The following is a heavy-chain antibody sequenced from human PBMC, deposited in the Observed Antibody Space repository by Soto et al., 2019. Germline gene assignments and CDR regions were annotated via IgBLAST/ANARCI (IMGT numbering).Heavy chain of an antibody. CDR1: GGSISTSSYY. D-gene: IGHD6-13*01. J-gene: IGHJ1*01. CDR3: ARQPRISSIDYPVTS. V-gene: IGHV4-39*01. CDR2: MSYSGST. Sequence: SETLSLTCAVSGGSISTSSYYWGWIRQPPGKGLEWIGSMSYSGSTSYNPSLKSRVTISVDTSKNQISLRLTSVTAADTAIYYCARQPRISSIDYPVTSWRQGTLVTAPQ.